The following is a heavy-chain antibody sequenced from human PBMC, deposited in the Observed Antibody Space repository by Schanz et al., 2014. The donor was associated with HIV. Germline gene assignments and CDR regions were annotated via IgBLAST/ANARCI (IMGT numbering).Heavy chain of an antibody. V-gene: IGHV3-33*01. CDR1: GFTFSSYG. Sequence: QVQLVESGGGVVQPGKSLRLSCAASGFTFSSYGMHWVRQAPGKGLEWVAVIWYDGSNKYYTDSVKGRFTISRDSSKNTLYLQMNSLRAEDTAVYYCAREGGSSGHNGYFDYWGQGTLVTVSS. CDR3: AREGGSSGHNGYFDY. D-gene: IGHD6-19*01. CDR2: IWYDGSNK. J-gene: IGHJ4*02.